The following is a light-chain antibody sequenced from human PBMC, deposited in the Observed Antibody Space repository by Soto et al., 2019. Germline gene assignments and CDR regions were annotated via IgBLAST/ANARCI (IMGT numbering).Light chain of an antibody. V-gene: IGKV3-15*01. J-gene: IGKJ1*01. Sequence: DIVMTQSPATLSVSPVERATLSCMAGQSVANNVAWYQQKPGQPPRLLIYGASTRAAGVPARFSGSGYGRQFSLTISSLQSEDFAIYHCQQHNNWPPWTFGQGTKVDIK. CDR1: QSVANN. CDR3: QQHNNWPPWT. CDR2: GAS.